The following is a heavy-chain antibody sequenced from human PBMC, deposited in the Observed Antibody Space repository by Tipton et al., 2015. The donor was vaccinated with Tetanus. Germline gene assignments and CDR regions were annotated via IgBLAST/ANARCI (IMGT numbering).Heavy chain of an antibody. CDR1: GFTFSSYA. CDR2: ISGSGGST. D-gene: IGHD1-1*01. J-gene: IGHJ4*02. CDR3: AKDRRRYIWNDLDY. V-gene: IGHV3-23*01. Sequence: SLRLSCAASGFTFSSYAMRWVRQAPGKGLEWVSAISGSGGSTYYADSVKGRFTISRDNSKNTLYLQMNSLRAEDTAVYYCAKDRRRYIWNDLDYWGQGTLVTVSS.